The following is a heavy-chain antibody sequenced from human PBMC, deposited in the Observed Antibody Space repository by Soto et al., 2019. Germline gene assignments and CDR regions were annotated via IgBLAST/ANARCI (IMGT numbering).Heavy chain of an antibody. CDR3: ARRGAIVGVVALMDY. J-gene: IGHJ4*02. Sequence: QVQLVQSGAEVKKPGASVKVSCKASGYTFTSYAMHWVRQAPGQRLEWMGWINAGNGNTKYSQKFQGRVTITRDTSASTAYMELSSLRSEDTAVYYCARRGAIVGVVALMDYWGQGTLVTVSS. D-gene: IGHD3-3*01. CDR2: INAGNGNT. V-gene: IGHV1-3*01. CDR1: GYTFTSYA.